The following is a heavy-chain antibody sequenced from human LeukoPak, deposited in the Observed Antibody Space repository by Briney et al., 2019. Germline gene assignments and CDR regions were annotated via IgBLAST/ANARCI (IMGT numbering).Heavy chain of an antibody. J-gene: IGHJ4*02. Sequence: GGSLRLSCAASGFTFSSYAMSWVRQAPGKGLEWVSSISNSGGRTFYTDSVKGRFTISRGNSKITLHLQMNSLRAEDTAVYYCAKSYNGYESKPDHWGQGTLVTVSS. V-gene: IGHV3-23*01. CDR1: GFTFSSYA. CDR3: AKSYNGYESKPDH. D-gene: IGHD5-12*01. CDR2: ISNSGGRT.